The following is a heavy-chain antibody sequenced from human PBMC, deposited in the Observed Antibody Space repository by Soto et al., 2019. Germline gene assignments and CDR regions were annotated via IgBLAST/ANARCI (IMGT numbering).Heavy chain of an antibody. V-gene: IGHV3-30-3*01. Sequence: ESVGGVVQPGRSLRLSCAASGFTFSSYAMHWVRQAPGKGLEWVAVISYDGSNKYNADSVKGRFTISRDNSKNTLYLQMNSLRAEDTAVYYCARDSGAALDYFDYWGQGTLVTVSS. CDR3: ARDSGAALDYFDY. CDR1: GFTFSSYA. D-gene: IGHD6-6*01. J-gene: IGHJ4*02. CDR2: ISYDGSNK.